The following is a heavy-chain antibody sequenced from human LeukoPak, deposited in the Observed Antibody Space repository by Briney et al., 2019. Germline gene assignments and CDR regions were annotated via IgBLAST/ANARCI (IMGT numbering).Heavy chain of an antibody. D-gene: IGHD3-10*01. CDR3: ARTGYYYGSGSLIDY. CDR1: GGSISSSSYY. Sequence: SETLSLTCTVSGGSISSSSYYWGWIRQAPGKGLEWIGSFEYGGSTYYNPSLKSRVTMSVDTSKNQFSLKLSSVTAADTAVYYCARTGYYYGSGSLIDYWGQGTLVTVSS. V-gene: IGHV4-39*07. CDR2: FEYGGST. J-gene: IGHJ4*02.